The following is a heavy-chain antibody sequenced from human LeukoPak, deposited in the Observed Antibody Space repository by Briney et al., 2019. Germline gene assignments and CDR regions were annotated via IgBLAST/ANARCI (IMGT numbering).Heavy chain of an antibody. CDR3: ARGHYDFWSGSSKRSYYYGMDV. CDR2: INPNSGGT. Sequence: ASVKVSCKASGGTFSSYAISWVRQAPGQGLEWMGWINPNSGGTNYAQKFQGRVTMTRDTSISSAYMELSRLRSDDTAVYYCARGHYDFWSGSSKRSYYYGMDVWGQGTTVTVSS. V-gene: IGHV1-2*02. J-gene: IGHJ6*02. CDR1: GGTFSSYA. D-gene: IGHD3-3*01.